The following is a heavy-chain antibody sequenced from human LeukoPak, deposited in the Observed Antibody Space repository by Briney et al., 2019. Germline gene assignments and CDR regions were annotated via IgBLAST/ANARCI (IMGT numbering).Heavy chain of an antibody. CDR1: GGSISSNSDY. D-gene: IGHD7-27*01. CDR2: IYYSGST. V-gene: IGHV4-39*07. J-gene: IGHJ5*02. CDR3: ARLLTGWFDP. Sequence: SETQSLTCTVSGGSISSNSDYWGWIRQPPGKGLEWIGTIYYSGSTYYNPSFKSRVIISVDTSKNQFSLKLSSVTAADTAVYYCARLLTGWFDPWGQGTLVTVSS.